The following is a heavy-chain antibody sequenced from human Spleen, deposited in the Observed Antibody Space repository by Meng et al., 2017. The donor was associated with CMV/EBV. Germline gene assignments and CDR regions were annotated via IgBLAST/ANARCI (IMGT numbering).Heavy chain of an antibody. D-gene: IGHD2-15*01. Sequence: QITLKESGPTLVKPTQTLTLTCTFSGFSLSSSGVGVGWIRQPPGKALEWLALIYWDDDKRYSPSLRSRLTITKDTSKNQVVLTMTNMDPVDTATYYCAHRDYCSGGTCTFDYWGQGTLVTVSS. J-gene: IGHJ4*02. CDR3: AHRDYCSGGTCTFDY. CDR2: IYWDDDK. V-gene: IGHV2-5*02. CDR1: GFSLSSSGVG.